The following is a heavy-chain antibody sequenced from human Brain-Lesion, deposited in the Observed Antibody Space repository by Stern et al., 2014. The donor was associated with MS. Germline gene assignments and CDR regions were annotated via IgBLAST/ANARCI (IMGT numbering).Heavy chain of an antibody. CDR3: ARGERWFDS. V-gene: IGHV3-74*02. CDR1: GFTFSDYW. D-gene: IGHD3-10*01. Sequence: EVQLVESGGGLVQPGGSLRLSCAASGFTFSDYWMHWVRQAPGKGLVWVSRVNNDGTRTSYADSVKGRFTMSRDNAKNTLYLQMNSLRVEDTAIYYCARGERWFDSWGQGTLVTVSS. CDR2: VNNDGTRT. J-gene: IGHJ5*01.